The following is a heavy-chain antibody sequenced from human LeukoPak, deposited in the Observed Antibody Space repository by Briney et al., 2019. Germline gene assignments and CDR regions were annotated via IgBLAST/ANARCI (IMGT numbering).Heavy chain of an antibody. CDR1: GFTFSSYS. Sequence: GGSLRLPCAASGFTFSSYSMNWVRQAPGKGLEWVSSISSSSSYIYYADSVKGRFTISRDNAKNSLYLQMNSLRAEDTAVYYCARDIGDYGLGVPTGAWGQGTLVTVSS. CDR3: ARDIGDYGLGVPTGA. CDR2: ISSSSSYI. J-gene: IGHJ5*02. D-gene: IGHD4-17*01. V-gene: IGHV3-21*01.